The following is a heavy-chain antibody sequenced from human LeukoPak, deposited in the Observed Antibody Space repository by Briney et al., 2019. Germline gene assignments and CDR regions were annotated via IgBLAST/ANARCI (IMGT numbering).Heavy chain of an antibody. Sequence: GGSLRLSCAASGFTFSPYAMHWVRQAPGKGLEWVSCISYDGSDTFYADSVKGRFTISRDNSRNTPYLEMDSLRAGDTAVYFCARDFHDSSGYGQHCDYWGQGTLVTVSS. CDR3: ARDFHDSSGYGQHCDY. CDR2: ISYDGSDT. D-gene: IGHD3-22*01. J-gene: IGHJ4*02. CDR1: GFTFSPYA. V-gene: IGHV3-30*01.